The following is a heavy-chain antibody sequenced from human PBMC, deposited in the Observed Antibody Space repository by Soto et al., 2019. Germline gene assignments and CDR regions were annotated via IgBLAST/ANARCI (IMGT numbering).Heavy chain of an antibody. J-gene: IGHJ4*02. Sequence: QVQLVQSGAETKNPGASVKVSCKASGYSFSGYYIQWVRQAPGQGPEWLGWIYPNTEITDSSKKFQGRVTMTSDMSTRTVYMELRDLRSDDTAVYYCVSLQTSGWPGVHWGQGTLVTVSS. CDR3: VSLQTSGWPGVH. CDR1: GYSFSGYY. V-gene: IGHV1-2*02. CDR2: IYPNTEIT. D-gene: IGHD6-25*01.